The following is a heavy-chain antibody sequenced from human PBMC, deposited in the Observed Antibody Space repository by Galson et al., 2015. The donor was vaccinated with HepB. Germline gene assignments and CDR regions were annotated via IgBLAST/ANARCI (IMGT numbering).Heavy chain of an antibody. J-gene: IGHJ2*01. CDR3: ARGYFGDWSGRYFDL. CDR1: GGSISSSNYY. D-gene: IGHD2-21*01. V-gene: IGHV4-39*01. CDR2: IYYSGST. Sequence: SETLSLTCIVSGGSISSSNYYWGWIRQPPGKGLEWIGTIYYSGSTYYNSSLKSRVTISVDTSKNQFSLKLSSVTAADTALYYCARGYFGDWSGRYFDLWGRGTLVTVSS.